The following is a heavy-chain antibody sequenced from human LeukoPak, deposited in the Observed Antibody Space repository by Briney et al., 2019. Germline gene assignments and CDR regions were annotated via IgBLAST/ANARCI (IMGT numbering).Heavy chain of an antibody. D-gene: IGHD5-12*01. V-gene: IGHV3-23*01. CDR1: GFTFNNYA. Sequence: PGGSMRLSCAASGFTFNNYAMSWVRQAPGKGLEWVSTISGSGGSTYYADSVKGRFTISRDKSKNTLYLQMNSLRVEVTAVYYCAKDGYSGYDVFDCCRQGTLVTVSS. CDR2: ISGSGGST. CDR3: AKDGYSGYDVFDC. J-gene: IGHJ4*02.